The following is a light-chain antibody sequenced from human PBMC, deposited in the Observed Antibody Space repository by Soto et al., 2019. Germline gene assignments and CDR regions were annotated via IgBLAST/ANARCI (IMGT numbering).Light chain of an antibody. CDR2: GAS. J-gene: IGKJ1*01. Sequence: EIVLTQSPGTLSLSPGERATLSCRASQSVSSSYLAWYQQKLGQAPRLLIYGASSRATGIPDRFSGSGSGTVFTFTFSRLEPEDFAVYYCQQYGSSPPTFGQGTKVDIK. CDR1: QSVSSSY. CDR3: QQYGSSPPT. V-gene: IGKV3-20*01.